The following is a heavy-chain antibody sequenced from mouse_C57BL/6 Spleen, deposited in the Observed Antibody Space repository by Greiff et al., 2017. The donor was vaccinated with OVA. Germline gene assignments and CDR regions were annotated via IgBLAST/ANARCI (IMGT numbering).Heavy chain of an antibody. Sequence: VQLQQSGAELVKPGASVKISCKASGYAFSSYWMNWVKQRPGKGLEWIGQIYPGDGDTNYNRKFKGKATMTADKYSSTDYMQLSSLTSEDSAVYYCARYEGADSYVWGTRTTLTVSS. V-gene: IGHV1-80*01. D-gene: IGHD2-10*01. CDR3: ARYEGADSYV. J-gene: IGHJ1*03. CDR1: GYAFSSYW. CDR2: IYPGDGDT.